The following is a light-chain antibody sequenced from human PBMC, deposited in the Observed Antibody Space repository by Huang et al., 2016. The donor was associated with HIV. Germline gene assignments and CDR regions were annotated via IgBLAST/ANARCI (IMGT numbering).Light chain of an antibody. CDR3: QQYNNWPPRYT. V-gene: IGKV3-15*01. Sequence: EIVMTQSPATLSVSPGERATLSCRASQSVSSNLAWYQQKPGQAPRLLIYGASTRATGIPVRCSGSGSGTEFTLTISTLQSEDFAVYYCQQYNNWPPRYTFGQGTKLEIK. J-gene: IGKJ2*01. CDR1: QSVSSN. CDR2: GAS.